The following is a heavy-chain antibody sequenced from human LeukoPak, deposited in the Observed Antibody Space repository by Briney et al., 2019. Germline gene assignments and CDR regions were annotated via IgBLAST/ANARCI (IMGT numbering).Heavy chain of an antibody. V-gene: IGHV3-21*01. CDR1: GFTFSSYW. CDR2: ISSSSSYI. Sequence: GGSLRLSCAAYGFTFSSYWMSWVRQAPGKGLEWVSFISSSSSYIYYADSVKGRFTISRDNANNSLFLQMNSLRAEHTSVYYCATSDYGGLDYWGQGTLVTVSS. CDR3: ATSDYGGLDY. D-gene: IGHD4-23*01. J-gene: IGHJ4*02.